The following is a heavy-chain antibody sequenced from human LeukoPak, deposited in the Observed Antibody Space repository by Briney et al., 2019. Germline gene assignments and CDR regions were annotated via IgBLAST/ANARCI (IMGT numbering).Heavy chain of an antibody. CDR3: ARGGGNRLYFDY. CDR1: GFTFSRYA. V-gene: IGHV3-30-3*01. CDR2: ISYGGNNQ. D-gene: IGHD1/OR15-1a*01. J-gene: IGHJ4*02. Sequence: GRSLRLSCGASGFTFSRYAMNWVRQAPGQGLEWVAIISYGGNNQYYAESVKGRFTISRDNTKNTVYLQMNSLRPEDTAVYYCARGGGNRLYFDYWGQGTLVTVSS.